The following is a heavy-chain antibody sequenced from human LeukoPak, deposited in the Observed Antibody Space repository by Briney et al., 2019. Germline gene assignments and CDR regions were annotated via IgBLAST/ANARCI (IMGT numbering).Heavy chain of an antibody. CDR1: GYSFSTNW. CDR3: VRVLWTWALNYYYGMDV. V-gene: IGHV5-51*01. D-gene: IGHD2-8*02. J-gene: IGHJ6*02. CDR2: IYPGDSDT. Sequence: GESLKISCTGSGYSFSTNWIGWVRQMPGKGLEWMGIIYPGDSDTRYSPSFQGQVTISAVKSISTAYLQWSSLKASDTAMYYCVRVLWTWALNYYYGMDVWGQGTTVTVSS.